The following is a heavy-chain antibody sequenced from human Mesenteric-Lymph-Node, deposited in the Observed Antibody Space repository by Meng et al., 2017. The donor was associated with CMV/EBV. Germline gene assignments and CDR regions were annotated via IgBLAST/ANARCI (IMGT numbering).Heavy chain of an antibody. Sequence: SETLSLTCTVSGGSISSGSYYWGWIRHPPGKGLEWIGNSYYSGSTYYNPSLRSRVTISVDTSKNQFSLKLSSVTAADTAVYYCARAPRNWGQGTLVTVSS. J-gene: IGHJ4*02. CDR3: ARAPRN. CDR1: GGSISSGSYY. CDR2: SYYSGST. V-gene: IGHV4-39*07.